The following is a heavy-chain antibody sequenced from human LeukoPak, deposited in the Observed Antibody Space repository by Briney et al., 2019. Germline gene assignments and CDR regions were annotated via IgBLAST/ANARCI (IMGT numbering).Heavy chain of an antibody. V-gene: IGHV1-2*02. CDR1: GYTFTGYY. J-gene: IGHJ5*02. CDR2: INPNSGGT. Sequence: ASVKVSCKASGYTFTGYYMQWVRQAPGQGLEWMGWINPNSGGTNYAQKFQGRVTMTRDTSISTAYMELSRLRSDDTAVYYCARGWEYQLLLRGRGWFDPWGQGTLVTVSS. CDR3: ARGWEYQLLLRGRGWFDP. D-gene: IGHD2-2*01.